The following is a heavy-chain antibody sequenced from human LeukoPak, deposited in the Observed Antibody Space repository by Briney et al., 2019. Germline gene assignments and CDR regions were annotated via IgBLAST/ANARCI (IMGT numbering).Heavy chain of an antibody. CDR3: ATGFPGYCSSTSCYGL. D-gene: IGHD2-2*01. J-gene: IGHJ4*02. CDR1: GGSISSSNW. CDR2: IYHSGST. Sequence: PSGTLSLTCAVSGGSISSSNWWSWVRQPPGKGLEWIGEIYHSGSTNYNPSLKSRVTISVDTSKNQFSLKLSSVTAADTAVYYCATGFPGYCSSTSCYGLWGQGTLVTVSS. V-gene: IGHV4-4*02.